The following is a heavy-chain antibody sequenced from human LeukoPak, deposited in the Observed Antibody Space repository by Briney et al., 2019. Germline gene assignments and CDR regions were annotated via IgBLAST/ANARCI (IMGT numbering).Heavy chain of an antibody. Sequence: PSETLSLTCTVSGGSISSTSYYWGWIRQPPGKGLEWIGSIYYSGSTYYNPSLRSRVTISVDTSKNQFSLKLSSVTAADAAVYYCARDLWQLVGMDYWGQGTLVTVSS. CDR2: IYYSGST. J-gene: IGHJ4*02. CDR1: GGSISSTSYY. D-gene: IGHD6-6*01. V-gene: IGHV4-39*07. CDR3: ARDLWQLVGMDY.